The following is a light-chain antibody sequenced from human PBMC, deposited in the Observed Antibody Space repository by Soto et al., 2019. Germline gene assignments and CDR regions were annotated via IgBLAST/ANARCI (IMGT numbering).Light chain of an antibody. J-gene: IGKJ3*01. CDR2: DSA. Sequence: EIVLMQSPGTLSLSPGEGATLSCRASQSVNSNYLSWYQKQPGQATTVLIFDSARTATGVPDRFSGSGSGTDFTLTISRLEPYDFVVYYCQQYGSSQFTFGRGTKVNIK. CDR3: QQYGSSQFT. CDR1: QSVNSNY. V-gene: IGKV3-20*01.